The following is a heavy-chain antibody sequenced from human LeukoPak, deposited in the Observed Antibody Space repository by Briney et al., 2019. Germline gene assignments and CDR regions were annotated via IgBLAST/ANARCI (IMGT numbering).Heavy chain of an antibody. D-gene: IGHD2-2*01. Sequence: GGSLRLSCTASGFTFSSYGMHWVRQAPGKGLEWVAFIRYDGSNKYYADSVKGRFTISRDNSKNTLYLQMNSLRAEDTAVYYCAKLVVVPAAIVRGDYWGQGTLVTVSS. CDR1: GFTFSSYG. J-gene: IGHJ4*02. CDR2: IRYDGSNK. CDR3: AKLVVVPAAIVRGDY. V-gene: IGHV3-30*02.